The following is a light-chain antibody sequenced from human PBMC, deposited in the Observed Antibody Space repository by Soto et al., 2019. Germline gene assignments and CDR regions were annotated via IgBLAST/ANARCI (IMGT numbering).Light chain of an antibody. J-gene: IGKJ5*01. CDR2: LGS. Sequence: DIVMTQSPLSLPVTPGEPASISCRSSQSLLHSNGYNYLDWYLQKPGQSPQLLIYLGSNRASGVPDRISGSGSGTDFTLKISRGEAEDVGVYYCMQALQTPSITFGQGTRLEIK. CDR3: MQALQTPSIT. CDR1: QSLLHSNGYNY. V-gene: IGKV2-28*01.